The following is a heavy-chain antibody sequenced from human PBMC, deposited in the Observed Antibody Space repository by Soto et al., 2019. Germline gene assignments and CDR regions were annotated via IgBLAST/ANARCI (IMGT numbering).Heavy chain of an antibody. D-gene: IGHD6-25*01. V-gene: IGHV3-23*01. CDR1: GFTFSSYA. CDR3: AKDYSGGRTKPPYYFAH. J-gene: IGHJ4*02. CDR2: ISGSGKST. Sequence: EVQLLESGGGLVQPGGSLRLSCAASGFTFSSYAMSWVRQAPGKGLEWVSDISGSGKSTYYADSVKGRFTISRDNSKNTLYLQMNRLRAEDTAVYYCAKDYSGGRTKPPYYFAHWGQGTLVTVSS.